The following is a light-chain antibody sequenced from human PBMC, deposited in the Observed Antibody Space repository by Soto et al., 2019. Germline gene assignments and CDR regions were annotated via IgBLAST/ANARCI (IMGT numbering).Light chain of an antibody. V-gene: IGLV1-44*01. CDR1: SSNIGTYS. CDR3: AAWDDSLNGLYV. J-gene: IGLJ1*01. Sequence: QSVLTQPPSASGTPGQRVTISCSGSSSNIGTYSVSWYQQFPGTAPRLLIYSDNQRPSGVPDRFSASKSGASASLAISGLQSEDEADYYCAAWDDSLNGLYVFGTGTKVTVL. CDR2: SDN.